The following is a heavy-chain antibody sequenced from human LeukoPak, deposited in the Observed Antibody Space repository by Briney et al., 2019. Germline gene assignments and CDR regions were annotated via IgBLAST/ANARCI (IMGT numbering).Heavy chain of an antibody. V-gene: IGHV3-23*01. Sequence: GGSLRLSCAASGFAFRSYGMSWVRQAPGKGLEWVSAISGNGVGTYYADSVKGRFAISRDNSKNTLYLQMNSLRAEDTAVYYCARDRVGATDYFDYWGQGTLVTVSS. CDR1: GFAFRSYG. J-gene: IGHJ4*02. CDR2: ISGNGVGT. CDR3: ARDRVGATDYFDY. D-gene: IGHD1-26*01.